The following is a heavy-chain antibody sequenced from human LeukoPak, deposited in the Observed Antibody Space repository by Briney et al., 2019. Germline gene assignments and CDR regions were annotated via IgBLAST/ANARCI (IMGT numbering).Heavy chain of an antibody. J-gene: IGHJ2*01. CDR3: AREGGGSGLWYYDL. D-gene: IGHD1-26*01. CDR1: GFTFGSYS. V-gene: IGHV3-64*02. CDR2: IGGDGLTT. Sequence: GGSLRLSCAASGFTFGSYSMHWVRQAPGKGPEFVSVIGGDGLTTFYADSVKDRFTISRDNSKSTLYLEMGSPRAGDMAVYYCAREGGGSGLWYYDLWGRGTLVTVSS.